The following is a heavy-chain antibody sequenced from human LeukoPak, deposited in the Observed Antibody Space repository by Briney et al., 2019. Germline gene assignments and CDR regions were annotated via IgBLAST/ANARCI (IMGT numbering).Heavy chain of an antibody. J-gene: IGHJ4*02. CDR2: IIPILGTA. CDR3: ASHGSGSYAFDY. V-gene: IGHV1-69*10. CDR1: GGTFSGYA. Sequence: GASVKVSCKASGGTFSGYAISWVRQAPGQGLEWMGGIIPILGTANYEQKFQGRVTITADKSTSTAYMELSSLRSEDTAVYYCASHGSGSYAFDYWGQGTLVTVSS. D-gene: IGHD3-10*01.